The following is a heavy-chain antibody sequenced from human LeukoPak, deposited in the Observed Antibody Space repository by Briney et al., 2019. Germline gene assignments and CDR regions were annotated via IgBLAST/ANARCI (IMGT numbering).Heavy chain of an antibody. Sequence: SGPTLVKPTQTLTLTCTFSGFSLSTSGVGVGWIRQPPGKALEWLALIYWNDDKRYSPSLKSRLTITKDTSKNQVVLTMTNMDPVDTATYYCAHRSIAAAGPRFDYSGQGTLVTVSS. J-gene: IGHJ4*02. CDR1: GFSLSTSGVG. CDR3: AHRSIAAAGPRFDY. D-gene: IGHD6-13*01. CDR2: IYWNDDK. V-gene: IGHV2-5*01.